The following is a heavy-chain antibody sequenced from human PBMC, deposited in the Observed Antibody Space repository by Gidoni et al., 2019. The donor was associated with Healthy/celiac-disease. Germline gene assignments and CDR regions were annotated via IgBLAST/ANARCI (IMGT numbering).Heavy chain of an antibody. CDR1: GYTFTSYD. J-gene: IGHJ6*02. CDR2: MNPNSGNT. V-gene: IGHV1-8*01. CDR3: ARGFQALAGNYYYYYGMDV. Sequence: QVQLVQSRAEVKKPGASVKVSCKASGYTFTSYDINWVRQATGQGLEWMGWMNPNSGNTGYAQKFQGRVTMTRNTSISTAYMELSSLRSEDTAVYYCARGFQALAGNYYYYYGMDVWGQGTTVTVSS.